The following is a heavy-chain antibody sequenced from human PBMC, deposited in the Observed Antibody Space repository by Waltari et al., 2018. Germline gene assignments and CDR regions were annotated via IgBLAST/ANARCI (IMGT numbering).Heavy chain of an antibody. CDR1: GYTFTSYD. CDR2: MNPNSGNT. V-gene: IGHV1-8*03. Sequence: QVQLVQSGAEVKKPGASVKVSCKASGYTFTSYDINWLRQATGQGLEWMGWMNPNSGNTGYAQKFQGRVTITRNTSISTAYMELSSLRSEDTAVYYCASSTYYDFWSGYSDDAFDIWGQGTMVTVSS. D-gene: IGHD3-3*01. CDR3: ASSTYYDFWSGYSDDAFDI. J-gene: IGHJ3*02.